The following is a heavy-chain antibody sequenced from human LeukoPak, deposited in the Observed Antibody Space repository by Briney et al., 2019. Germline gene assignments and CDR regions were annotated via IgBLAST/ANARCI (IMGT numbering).Heavy chain of an antibody. Sequence: GGSLRLSCRASGFNFNNAFMYWVRQAPGKGLEWLGHIKSQGEGGTPEYAAPVKGRFTISRDDSESTVYLELNNLRVDNTPFYYCNADFVWGQGSLVIVSS. CDR3: NADFV. V-gene: IGHV3-15*01. J-gene: IGHJ4*02. CDR1: GFNFNNAF. CDR2: IKSQGEGGTP.